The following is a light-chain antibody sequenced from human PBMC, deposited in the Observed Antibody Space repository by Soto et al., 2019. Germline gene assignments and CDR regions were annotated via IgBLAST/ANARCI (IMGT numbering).Light chain of an antibody. J-gene: IGKJ2*01. Sequence: EVVLTQSPGTLSLSPGERATLSCRASQSVSNNYFAWYQQKPGQAPRVLIFGSSDRATGIPDRFSGSGSGTDFTLTISRLEPEDFAVYYCQQYRSSPPYTFGQGTKLEIK. CDR3: QQYRSSPPYT. V-gene: IGKV3-20*01. CDR1: QSVSNNY. CDR2: GSS.